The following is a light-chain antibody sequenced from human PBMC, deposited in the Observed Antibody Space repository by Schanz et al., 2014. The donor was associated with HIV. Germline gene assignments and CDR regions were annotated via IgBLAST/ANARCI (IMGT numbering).Light chain of an antibody. CDR2: LNSDGSH. J-gene: IGLJ2*01. V-gene: IGLV4-69*01. Sequence: QLVLTQSPSASASLGASVKLTCTLSSGHSSYAIAWHQQQPETGPRYLMKLNSDGSHSKGDGIPDRFSGSSSGAERYLTISSLQSEDEADYYCQTWGTGIVVFGGGTKVTVL. CDR3: QTWGTGIVV. CDR1: SGHSSYA.